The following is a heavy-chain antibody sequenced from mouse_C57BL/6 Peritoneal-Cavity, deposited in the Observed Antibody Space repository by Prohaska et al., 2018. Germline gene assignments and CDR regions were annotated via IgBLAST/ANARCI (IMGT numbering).Heavy chain of an antibody. CDR2: INPSSGYT. CDR3: ARSDITTVVADY. Sequence: ISCKASGYTFTSYTMHWVKQRPGQGLEWIGYINPSSGYTKYNQKFKDKATLTADKSSSTAYMQLSSLTSEDSAVYYCARSDITTVVADYGGQGTTRTVSA. D-gene: IGHD1-1*01. V-gene: IGHV1-4*01. CDR1: GYTFTSYT. J-gene: IGHJ2*01.